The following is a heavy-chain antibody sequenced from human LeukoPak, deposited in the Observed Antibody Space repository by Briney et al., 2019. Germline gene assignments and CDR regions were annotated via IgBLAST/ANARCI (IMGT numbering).Heavy chain of an antibody. V-gene: IGHV3-23*01. D-gene: IGHD3-9*01. CDR2: ISGSGGST. J-gene: IGHJ4*02. CDR3: AKGDYDILTGYSLDY. Sequence: GGTLRLSCAASGFTFSTYGMSWVRQAPGKGLEWVSAISGSGGSTYYADSVKGRFTISRDNSKNTLYLQMNSLRAEDTAVYYCAKGDYDILTGYSLDYWGQGTLVTVSS. CDR1: GFTFSTYG.